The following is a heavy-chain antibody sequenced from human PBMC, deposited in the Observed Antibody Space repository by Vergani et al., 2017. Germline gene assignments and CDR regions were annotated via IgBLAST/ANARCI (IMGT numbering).Heavy chain of an antibody. CDR1: GFTLNHYA. Sequence: GGSLRLSCAASGFTLNHYAMNWVRQAPGKGLEWVSGISGSGGSTYYAGPVKGRFTISRDSSKNTLYLQMNSLSTGDTAVYYCAKANPRNSGYYYLYYYHAMDVWGQGTTVTVSS. CDR2: ISGSGGST. D-gene: IGHD5-12*01. V-gene: IGHV3-23*01. J-gene: IGHJ6*02. CDR3: AKANPRNSGYYYLYYYHAMDV.